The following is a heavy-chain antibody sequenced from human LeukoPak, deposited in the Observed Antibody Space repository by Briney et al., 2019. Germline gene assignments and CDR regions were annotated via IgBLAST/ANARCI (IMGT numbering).Heavy chain of an antibody. J-gene: IGHJ4*02. CDR1: GFTFSSYA. D-gene: IGHD3-22*01. CDR2: ISGSGGST. Sequence: PGGSLRLSCAASGFTFSSYAMSWVRQAPGKGLKCVSAISGSGGSTYYADSVKGRFTISRDNSKNTLYLQMNSLRAEDTAVYYCAKEIYYDSSGYYFDYWGQGTLVTVSS. V-gene: IGHV3-23*01. CDR3: AKEIYYDSSGYYFDY.